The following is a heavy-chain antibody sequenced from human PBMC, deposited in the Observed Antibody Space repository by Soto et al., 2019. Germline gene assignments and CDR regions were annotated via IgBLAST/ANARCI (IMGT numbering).Heavy chain of an antibody. D-gene: IGHD4-17*01. Sequence: GGSLRLSCAASGFTFRSYAMSWVRQAPGKGLEWVSVISGSGGTIYYADSVKGRFIISRDNSKNTLYLQMNSLRAEDTAIYYCAKWPYVDYVQYNWLDPWGQGTLVTVSS. CDR1: GFTFRSYA. CDR2: ISGSGGTI. CDR3: AKWPYVDYVQYNWLDP. V-gene: IGHV3-23*01. J-gene: IGHJ5*02.